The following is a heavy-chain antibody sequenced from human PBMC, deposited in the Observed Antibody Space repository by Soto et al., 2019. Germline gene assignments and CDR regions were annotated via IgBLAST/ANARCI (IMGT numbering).Heavy chain of an antibody. J-gene: IGHJ2*01. CDR1: GYTFTNYG. D-gene: IGHD6-19*01. Sequence: SVKVSCKASGYTFTNYGIHWVRQAPGQRLEWMGWINAGNGNTKYSQNFQGRVTITRDTSASTAYMELSSLRSGDTAVFYCARSGYSSGWYHWYFDLWGRGTLVTVSS. CDR2: INAGNGNT. V-gene: IGHV1-3*01. CDR3: ARSGYSSGWYHWYFDL.